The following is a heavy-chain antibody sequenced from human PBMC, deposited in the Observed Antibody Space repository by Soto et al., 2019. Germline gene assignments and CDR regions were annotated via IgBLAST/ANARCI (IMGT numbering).Heavy chain of an antibody. Sequence: EVHLVESGGDLVQPGGSLRLSCADSRFTFSGYWMYWVHQAPGKGLEWVANIKEDGSEKNYVDSVRGRFTISRDNAKNSLYLQMNSLRAEDTAVYYCARGARIWGQGTMVTVS. CDR3: ARGARI. CDR1: RFTFSGYW. CDR2: IKEDGSEK. J-gene: IGHJ3*02. V-gene: IGHV3-7*01.